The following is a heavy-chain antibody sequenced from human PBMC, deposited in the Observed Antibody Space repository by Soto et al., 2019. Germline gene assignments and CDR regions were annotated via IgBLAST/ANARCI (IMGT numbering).Heavy chain of an antibody. Sequence: GGSLRLSCAASGFTVSSNYMSWVRQAPGKGLEWVSVIYSGGSTYYADSVKGRFTISRDNSKNTLYLQMNSLRAEDTAVYYCARDLRYDSSGWYFGGETYYYYGMDVWGQGTAVTVS. CDR1: GFTVSSNY. V-gene: IGHV3-66*01. CDR3: ARDLRYDSSGWYFGGETYYYYGMDV. D-gene: IGHD6-19*01. J-gene: IGHJ6*02. CDR2: IYSGGST.